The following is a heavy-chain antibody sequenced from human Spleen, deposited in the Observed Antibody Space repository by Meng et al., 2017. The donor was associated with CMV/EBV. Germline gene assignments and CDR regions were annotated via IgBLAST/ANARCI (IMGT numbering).Heavy chain of an antibody. CDR1: GFSFMAYN. D-gene: IGHD6-13*01. V-gene: IGHV3-7*01. CDR3: TRDGLAAGMLTY. J-gene: IGHJ4*02. Sequence: GGSLRLSCAASGFSFMAYNMNWVRQAPGKGLEWVANIKQDGSEKYYVDSVKGRFTISRDNAKNSLYLQLNSLRVEDTAIYYCTRDGLAAGMLTYWGQGTLVTVSS. CDR2: IKQDGSEK.